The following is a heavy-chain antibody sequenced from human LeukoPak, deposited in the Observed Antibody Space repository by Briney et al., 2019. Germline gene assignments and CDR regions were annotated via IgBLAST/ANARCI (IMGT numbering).Heavy chain of an antibody. CDR1: GYTFTSYD. J-gene: IGHJ4*02. CDR2: MNPNNGDT. D-gene: IGHD3-16*01. V-gene: IGHV1-8*01. CDR3: ARGFIAYDTDNYAFSFY. Sequence: ASVKVSCAASGYTFTSYDMTWVRQATGQGLEWMGWMNPNNGDTGYAQTFQGRVTMTRDTSITTAYLELSSLRAEDTAVYYCARGFIAYDTDNYAFSFYWAQGTLVTVSS.